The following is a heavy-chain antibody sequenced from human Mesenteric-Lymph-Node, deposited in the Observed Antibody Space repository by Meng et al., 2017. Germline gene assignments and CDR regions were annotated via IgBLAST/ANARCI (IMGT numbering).Heavy chain of an antibody. J-gene: IGHJ4*02. V-gene: IGHV4-30-4*01. CDR1: GGSVSSGNNY. D-gene: IGHD6-19*01. CDR2: IYYSGRT. Sequence: QVQLEESGPGLVKPSQTLSLTCTVSGGSVSSGNNYWIWIRQPPGKGLEWIGYIYYSGRTYYNPSLESRVIMSLDKSKNQFSLRLTSVAAADTAVYYCARHGGWHFDYWGQGALVTVSS. CDR3: ARHGGWHFDY.